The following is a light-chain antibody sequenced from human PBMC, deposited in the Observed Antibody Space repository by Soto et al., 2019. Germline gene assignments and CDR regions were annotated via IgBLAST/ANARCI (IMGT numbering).Light chain of an antibody. V-gene: IGKV1-5*01. Sequence: DIQLTQSPSTLSASVGGRVTITCRASQTISKWLAWYQQKPGKPPKLLIYDASSLESGVPSRFSGSGSGTEFTLTISSLQPDDFATYYCQEYNTFSTFGQGTKVDIK. CDR2: DAS. CDR3: QEYNTFST. J-gene: IGKJ1*01. CDR1: QTISKW.